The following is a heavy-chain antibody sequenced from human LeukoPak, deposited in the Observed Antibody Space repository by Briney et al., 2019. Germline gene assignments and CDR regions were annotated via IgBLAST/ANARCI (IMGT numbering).Heavy chain of an antibody. V-gene: IGHV5-51*01. Sequence: GESLKISCKVSGYSPTDHWIGWVRQMPGKGLEWMGIIYPADSDTKYSPSFQGQVTISADKSISTAYLQWSSLKASDTAMYYCARRLGTTEDFDYWGQGTLVTVSS. CDR2: IYPADSDT. CDR3: ARRLGTTEDFDY. CDR1: GYSPTDHW. D-gene: IGHD1-7*01. J-gene: IGHJ4*02.